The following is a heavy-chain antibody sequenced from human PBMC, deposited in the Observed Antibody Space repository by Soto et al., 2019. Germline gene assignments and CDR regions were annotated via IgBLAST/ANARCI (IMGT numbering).Heavy chain of an antibody. CDR1: GGSFSGDF. J-gene: IGHJ5*02. V-gene: IGHV4-34*01. CDR3: TRLIGTDGRRFDP. Sequence: PSETLSLTCAVYGGSFSGDFWSWIRQPPGKGLEWIGESYHSGSTNCNPSLKSRVSISVDTSKNQFSLKLSSVTAADTAVYYCTRLIGTDGRRFDPWGHGTLVTVSS. CDR2: SYHSGST. D-gene: IGHD3-16*01.